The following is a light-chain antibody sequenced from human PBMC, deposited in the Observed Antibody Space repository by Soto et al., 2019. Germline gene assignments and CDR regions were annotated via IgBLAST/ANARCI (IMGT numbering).Light chain of an antibody. CDR1: SSDVGGYNY. CDR2: EVS. CDR3: SSYAGSTIYWV. J-gene: IGLJ3*02. Sequence: QSALTQPASVSGSPGQSITISCTGTSSDVGGYNYVSWYQHHPGKAPKLIISEVSNRPSGVSDRFSGSKSANTASLTISGLQAEDEAVYYCSSYAGSTIYWVFGEGTKLTVL. V-gene: IGLV2-14*01.